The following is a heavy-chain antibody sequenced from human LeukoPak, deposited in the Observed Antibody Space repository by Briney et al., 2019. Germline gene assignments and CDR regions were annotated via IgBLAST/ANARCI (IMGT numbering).Heavy chain of an antibody. CDR3: ARGVNRCDSSGYYFLLDY. J-gene: IGHJ4*02. CDR1: GGSISSGGYY. V-gene: IGHV4-31*03. CDR2: IYYSGST. D-gene: IGHD3-22*01. Sequence: SETLSLTCTVSGGSISSGGYYWSWIRQHPGKGLEWIGYIYYSGSTYYNPSLKSRVTISVDTSKNQFSLKLSSVTAADTAVYYCARGVNRCDSSGYYFLLDYWGQGTLVTVSS.